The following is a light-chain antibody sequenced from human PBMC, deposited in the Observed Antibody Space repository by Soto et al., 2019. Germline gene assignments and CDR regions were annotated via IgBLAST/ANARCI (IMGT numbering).Light chain of an antibody. CDR2: DAS. V-gene: IGKV1-5*01. Sequence: IQMTQSPSTLSASVGDRFTVTCRASQSISSWLAWYQQKPGKAPKLLIYDASSLESGVPSRFSGSGSGTEFTLTISSLQPDDFATYYCQQYNSYPWTFGQGTKVDNK. J-gene: IGKJ1*01. CDR3: QQYNSYPWT. CDR1: QSISSW.